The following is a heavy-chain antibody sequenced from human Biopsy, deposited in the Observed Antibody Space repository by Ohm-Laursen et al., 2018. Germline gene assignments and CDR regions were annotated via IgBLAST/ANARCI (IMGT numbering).Heavy chain of an antibody. J-gene: IGHJ4*02. CDR1: GDSISSGGNY. D-gene: IGHD5-12*01. CDR3: ARADMVTTIVDY. Sequence: TLSLTCLVSGDSISSGGNYWSWIRQFPGKGLEWIAYIYHTGSTYYNPSLKSRLSIAIDTSKNQFSVSLRSVTAADTAVYYCARADMVTTIVDYWGQGTLVTVSS. V-gene: IGHV4-31*03. CDR2: IYHTGST.